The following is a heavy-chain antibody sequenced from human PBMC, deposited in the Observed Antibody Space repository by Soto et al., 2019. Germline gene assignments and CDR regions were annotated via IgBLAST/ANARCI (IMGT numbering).Heavy chain of an antibody. Sequence: SVKVSCKASGGTFSSYAISWVRQAPGQGLEWMGGIIPIFGTANYAQKFQGRVTIPADESTSTAYMELSSLRSEDTAVYYCARGRYDSSGYIPPDHDYGGQGTLVTVSS. D-gene: IGHD3-22*01. CDR3: ARGRYDSSGYIPPDHDY. V-gene: IGHV1-69*13. CDR2: IIPIFGTA. J-gene: IGHJ4*02. CDR1: GGTFSSYA.